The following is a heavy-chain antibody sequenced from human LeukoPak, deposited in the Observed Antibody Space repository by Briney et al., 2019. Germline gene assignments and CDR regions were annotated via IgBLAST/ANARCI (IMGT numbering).Heavy chain of an antibody. CDR1: GFTFSSYA. D-gene: IGHD3-16*01. J-gene: IGHJ3*02. V-gene: IGHV3-23*01. CDR3: AKLRIAFGGLIRDAFDI. Sequence: GGSLRLSCAASGFTFSSYAMSWVRQAPGKGLEWVSAISGSGGSTYYADSVKGRFTISRDNSKSTTYLQMNSLRAEDTATYYCAKLRIAFGGLIRDAFDIWGQGTMVSVSS. CDR2: ISGSGGST.